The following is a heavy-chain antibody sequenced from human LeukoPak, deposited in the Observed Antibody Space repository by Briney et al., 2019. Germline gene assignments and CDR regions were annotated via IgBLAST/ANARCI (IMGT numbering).Heavy chain of an antibody. D-gene: IGHD2/OR15-2a*01. V-gene: IGHV3-23*01. CDR1: GFTFSSYA. Sequence: PGGSLRLSCAASGFTFSSYAMSWVRQAPGKGLEWVSAISGSGGSTYYADSVKGRFTISRDNSKNTLYLQMNSLRAEDTAVYYCAKSLFLRHLPYGMDVWGQGTTVTVSS. J-gene: IGHJ6*02. CDR2: ISGSGGST. CDR3: AKSLFLRHLPYGMDV.